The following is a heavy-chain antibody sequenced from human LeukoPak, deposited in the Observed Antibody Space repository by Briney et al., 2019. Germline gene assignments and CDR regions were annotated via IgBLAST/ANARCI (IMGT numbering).Heavy chain of an antibody. J-gene: IGHJ5*02. CDR3: ARRYYGSGSYYNWFDP. CDR1: GYSFTSYW. CDR2: IYPGDSDT. Sequence: GESLKISFKGSGYSFTSYWIGWVRQMPGKSLEWMGIIYPGDSDTRYSPSFQGQVTISADKSISTASLQWSSLKASDTAMYYCARRYYGSGSYYNWFDPWGQGTLVTVSS. D-gene: IGHD3-10*01. V-gene: IGHV5-51*01.